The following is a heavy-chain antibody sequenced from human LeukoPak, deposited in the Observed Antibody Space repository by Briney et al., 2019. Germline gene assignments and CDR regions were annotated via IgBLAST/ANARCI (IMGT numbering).Heavy chain of an antibody. D-gene: IGHD6-13*01. CDR2: ISGSGGST. J-gene: IGHJ4*02. CDR3: AKGPLIAANAYFDY. V-gene: IGHV3-23*01. Sequence: GGSLRLSCAASGFTFDDYAMHWVRQAPGKGLEWVSAISGSGGSTYYADSVKGRFTISRDNSKNTLYLQMNSLRAEDTAVYYCAKGPLIAANAYFDYWGQGTLVTVSS. CDR1: GFTFDDYA.